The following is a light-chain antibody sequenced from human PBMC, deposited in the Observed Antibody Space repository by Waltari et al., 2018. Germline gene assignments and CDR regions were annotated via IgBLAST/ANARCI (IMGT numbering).Light chain of an antibody. Sequence: EIVIPQSPATLSVSPGERATLSCRASQSFSSNLAWYQQTPGQAPRLLIYGAFTRDTGIPARFSGSGSGTEFTLTISSLQSEDVAVYYCQQYNNWPPWTFGQETKVEIK. CDR2: GAF. CDR1: QSFSSN. J-gene: IGKJ1*01. V-gene: IGKV3-15*01. CDR3: QQYNNWPPWT.